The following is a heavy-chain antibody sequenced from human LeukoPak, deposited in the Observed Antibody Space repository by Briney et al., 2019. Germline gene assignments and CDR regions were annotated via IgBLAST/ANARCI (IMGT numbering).Heavy chain of an antibody. Sequence: SETLSLTCTVSGGSISSYYWSWIRQPPGKGLEWIGHIYYSGSTNYNPSLKSRVTISVDTSKNQFSLKLSSVTAADTAVYYCARLHDYGDYYFDYWGQGTLVTVSS. D-gene: IGHD4-17*01. V-gene: IGHV4-59*01. CDR1: GGSISSYY. J-gene: IGHJ4*02. CDR3: ARLHDYGDYYFDY. CDR2: IYYSGST.